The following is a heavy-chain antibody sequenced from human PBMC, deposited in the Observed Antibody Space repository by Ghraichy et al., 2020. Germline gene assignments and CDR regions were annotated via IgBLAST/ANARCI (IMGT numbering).Heavy chain of an antibody. D-gene: IGHD4-17*01. V-gene: IGHV4-39*07. Sequence: SETLSLTCTVSGGSISSSSYYWGWIRQPPGKGLEWIGSIYYSGSTYYNPSLKSRVTISVDTSKNQFSLKLSSVTAADTAVYYCARGGDYKLFDYWGQGTLVTVSS. CDR3: ARGGDYKLFDY. J-gene: IGHJ4*02. CDR2: IYYSGST. CDR1: GGSISSSSYY.